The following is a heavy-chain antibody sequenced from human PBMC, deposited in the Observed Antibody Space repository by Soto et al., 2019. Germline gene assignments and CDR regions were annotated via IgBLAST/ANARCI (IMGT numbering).Heavy chain of an antibody. J-gene: IGHJ4*02. CDR3: ARCVGRYYFDY. Sequence: GGSLRLSCAASGYTFTSYAMHWVRQAPGQRLEWMGWINAGNGNTKYSQKFQGRVTITRDTSASTAYMELSSLRSEDTAVYYCARCVGRYYFDYWGQGTLVTVSS. V-gene: IGHV1-3*01. CDR1: GYTFTSYA. CDR2: INAGNGNT. D-gene: IGHD2-15*01.